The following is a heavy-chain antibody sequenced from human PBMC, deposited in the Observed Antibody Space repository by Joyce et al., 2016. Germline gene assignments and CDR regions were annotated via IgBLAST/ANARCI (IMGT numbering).Heavy chain of an antibody. CDR2: INPERGDT. V-gene: IGHV1-2*02. D-gene: IGHD4-23*01. CDR1: GFSFSGYY. Sequence: QVQLVQSGAEVKNPGASVKVSCKASGFSFSGYYIHWVRQAPGQGLEWMRWINPERGDTIYAQKFQGRVTMTRDTSISTVYRELGRLTSNDTALYYCAREYGGTFYFDYWGQVTLVTVSS. J-gene: IGHJ4*02. CDR3: AREYGGTFYFDY.